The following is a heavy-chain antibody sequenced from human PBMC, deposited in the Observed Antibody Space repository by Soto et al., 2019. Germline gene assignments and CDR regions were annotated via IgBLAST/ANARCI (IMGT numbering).Heavy chain of an antibody. CDR3: ARLIISVTTVDY. D-gene: IGHD4-17*01. J-gene: IGHJ4*02. Sequence: PSETLSLTCTVSGGSINNAGYYWTWIRQHPRKGLEWIGYIYYGGNTFYNPSLKSRVSISVDTSKNQFSLNLTSVTAADTSVYYCARLIISVTTVDYWGQGTLVTVSS. CDR2: IYYGGNT. CDR1: GGSINNAGYY. V-gene: IGHV4-31*03.